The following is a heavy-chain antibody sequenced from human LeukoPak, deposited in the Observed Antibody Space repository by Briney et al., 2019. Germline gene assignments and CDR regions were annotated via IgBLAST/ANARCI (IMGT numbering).Heavy chain of an antibody. CDR3: ASTGYSSGCLDY. CDR2: IYYSGST. Sequence: SETLSLTCTVSGGSISSSSYYWGWIRQPPGKGLEWIGSIYYSGSTYYNPSLKSRATISVDTSKNQFSLKLSSVTAADTAVYYCASTGYSSGCLDYWGQGTLVTVSS. CDR1: GGSISSSSYY. J-gene: IGHJ4*02. V-gene: IGHV4-39*01. D-gene: IGHD6-19*01.